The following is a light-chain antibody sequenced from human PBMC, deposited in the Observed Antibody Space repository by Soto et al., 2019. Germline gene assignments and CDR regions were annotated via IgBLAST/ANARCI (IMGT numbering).Light chain of an antibody. J-gene: IGKJ1*01. Sequence: EIVLTQSPGTLSLSPGERATLSCRASQSVSSSYLAWYQQKPGQAPRLLIYGASSRATGIPDRFSGSGSGTDLTLTISRLEPEGFAVYYCQQYGSSPPWTFGQGTKVEIK. CDR3: QQYGSSPPWT. V-gene: IGKV3-20*01. CDR2: GAS. CDR1: QSVSSSY.